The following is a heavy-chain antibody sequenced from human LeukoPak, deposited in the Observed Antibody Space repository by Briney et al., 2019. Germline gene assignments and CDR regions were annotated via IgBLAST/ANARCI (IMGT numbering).Heavy chain of an antibody. J-gene: IGHJ6*03. D-gene: IGHD6-19*01. CDR1: GGSFSISTYY. CDR3: ARDGGIAVAGIYYYYYYYMDV. CDR2: IYYMGST. V-gene: IGHV4-39*07. Sequence: SETLSLTCTVSGGSFSISTYYCGWIRQPPGKGLEWIVTIYYMGSTYYNPSRKSRVTISVDTSKNQFSLKLSSVTAADTAVYYCARDGGIAVAGIYYYYYYYMDVWGKGTTVTISS.